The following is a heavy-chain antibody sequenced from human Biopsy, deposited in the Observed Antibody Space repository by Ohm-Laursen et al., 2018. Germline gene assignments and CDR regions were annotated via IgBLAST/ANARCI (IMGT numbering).Heavy chain of an antibody. CDR1: GGSISGYY. CDR3: ARVVGAATGFDQ. J-gene: IGHJ4*02. D-gene: IGHD1-26*01. V-gene: IGHV4-59*01. CDR2: IWSSGTT. Sequence: PPGTLSLTWTISGGSISGYYWNWIRQSPGKGLEWIGYIWSSGTTDYNPSLQSRVSMSLELSTDQFSLKVDSVTAADTAVYYCARVVGAATGFDQWGQGIPVTVSS.